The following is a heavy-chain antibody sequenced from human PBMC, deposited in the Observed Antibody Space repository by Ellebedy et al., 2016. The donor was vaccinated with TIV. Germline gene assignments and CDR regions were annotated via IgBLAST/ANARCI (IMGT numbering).Heavy chain of an antibody. V-gene: IGHV3-7*03. J-gene: IGHJ3*01. CDR3: ARDPAGRTWGAFDL. CDR2: TKQDGSEK. D-gene: IGHD1-26*01. Sequence: GESLKISCAASGFTFSSYWMGWVRQAAGKGLEWVANTKQDGSEKYYVDSVKGRFTISRDNAKNSLYLQMSSLRAEDTAVYYCARDPAGRTWGAFDLWGQGTMATVSS. CDR1: GFTFSSYW.